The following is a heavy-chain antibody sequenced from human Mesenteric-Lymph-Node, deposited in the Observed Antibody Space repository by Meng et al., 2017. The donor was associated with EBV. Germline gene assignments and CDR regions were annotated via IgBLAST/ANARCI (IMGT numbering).Heavy chain of an antibody. CDR2: IYWDDDK. CDR3: AHRTSNCFDP. J-gene: IGHJ5*02. V-gene: IGHV2-5*02. CDR1: GFSLSTSGVG. Sequence: QIDVSESCSTLLKRTQTLTLICSFSGFSLSTSGVGVGWIRQPPGKALAWLGPIYWDDDKRYSPSLKNRLTITKDTSENQVVLTMSNMDPVDAATYYCAHRTSNCFDPWGQGTLVTVSS.